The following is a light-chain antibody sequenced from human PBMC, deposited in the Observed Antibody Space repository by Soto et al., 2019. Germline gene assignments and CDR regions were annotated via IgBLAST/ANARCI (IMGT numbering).Light chain of an antibody. J-gene: IGKJ1*01. Sequence: DIQMTQSPSTRSASVGDRVTITCRASQRIDKWLAWYQQKPWTAPNLLIYKASTLEGEVPSRFSGSGSGPEFTLTIISLQLAYFGTYESQQYHSYSRTFAPGTKAEIK. CDR2: KAS. CDR1: QRIDKW. V-gene: IGKV1-5*03. CDR3: QQYHSYSRT.